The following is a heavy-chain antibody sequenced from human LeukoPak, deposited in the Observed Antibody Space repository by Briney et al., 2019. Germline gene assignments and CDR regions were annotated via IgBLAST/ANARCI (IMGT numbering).Heavy chain of an antibody. CDR2: IRYDGSNK. J-gene: IGHJ5*02. Sequence: PGGSLRLSCAASGFTFSSYGMHWVRQAPGKGLEWVAFIRYDGSNKYSADSVKGRFTISRDNSKNTLYLQMNSLRAEDTAVYYCARSRGQWLLYYWFDPWGQGTLVTVSS. D-gene: IGHD6-19*01. CDR3: ARSRGQWLLYYWFDP. CDR1: GFTFSSYG. V-gene: IGHV3-30*02.